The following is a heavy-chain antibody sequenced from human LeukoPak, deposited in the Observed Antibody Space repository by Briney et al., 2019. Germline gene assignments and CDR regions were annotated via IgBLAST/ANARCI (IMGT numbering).Heavy chain of an antibody. CDR1: GYTLTELS. J-gene: IGHJ4*02. V-gene: IGHV1-24*01. Sequence: ASVKVSCKVSGYTLTELSMHWVRQAPGKGLEWMGGFYPEDGETIYAQKFQGRVTMTTDTSTSTSYMELRRLRSDDTAVYYCAREAPYCSGGSCYFDYWGQGTLVTVSS. CDR2: FYPEDGET. D-gene: IGHD2-15*01. CDR3: AREAPYCSGGSCYFDY.